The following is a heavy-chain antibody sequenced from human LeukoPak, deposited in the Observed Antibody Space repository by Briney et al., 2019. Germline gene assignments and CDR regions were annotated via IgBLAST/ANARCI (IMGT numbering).Heavy chain of an antibody. J-gene: IGHJ4*02. V-gene: IGHV1-18*01. CDR1: AYTFTRYI. D-gene: IGHD3-3*01. Sequence: ASVKVSCKASAYTFTRYIVTWVRQAPGQGLEWMGWITTYNNDINYAQKFQGRVTMTTDTSTSTAYMEVRSLRSDDTAVYYCARVVRMGLRFLDYWGQGTLVTVSS. CDR3: ARVVRMGLRFLDY. CDR2: ITTYNNDI.